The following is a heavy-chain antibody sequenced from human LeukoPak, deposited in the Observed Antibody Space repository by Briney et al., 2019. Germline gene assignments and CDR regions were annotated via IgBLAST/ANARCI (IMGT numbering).Heavy chain of an antibody. CDR2: IIPIYGTA. D-gene: IGHD5-24*01. CDR3: ATHTGGYNYWWFDI. CDR1: GGTFSNYP. V-gene: IGHV1-69*13. J-gene: IGHJ5*02. Sequence: SVTVSCKASGGTFSNYPIIWVRQAPGRGLEWLGGIIPIYGTANYALMFQGRITLSAHESTATAYMELRNLTSDDTAMYFCATHTGGYNYWWFDIWGQGTLVSVSS.